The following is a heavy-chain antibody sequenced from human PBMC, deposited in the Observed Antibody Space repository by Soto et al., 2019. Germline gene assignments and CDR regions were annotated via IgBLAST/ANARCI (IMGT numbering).Heavy chain of an antibody. CDR1: GYTLTELS. V-gene: IGHV1-24*01. CDR2: FDPEDGET. J-gene: IGHJ1*01. CDR3: AKADGEQWLIPHLDN. D-gene: IGHD6-19*01. Sequence: ASVKVSCKVSGYTLTELSMHWVRQAPGKGLEWMGGFDPEDGETIYAQKFQGRVTMTEDTSTDTAYMELNSLRVEDTAHYYCAKADGEQWLIPHLDNWGQGTQVTVSS.